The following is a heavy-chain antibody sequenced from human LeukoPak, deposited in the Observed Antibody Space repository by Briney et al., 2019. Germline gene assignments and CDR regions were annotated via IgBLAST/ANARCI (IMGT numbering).Heavy chain of an antibody. CDR3: ARGGTMVRGVIITPFDP. CDR2: IYYSGST. Sequence: SETLSLTCAVYGGSFSGYYWSWIRQPPGKGLEWIGYIYYSGSTNYNPSLKSRVTISVDASKNQFSLKLSSVTAADTAVYYCARGGTMVRGVIITPFDPWGQGTLVTVSS. D-gene: IGHD3-10*01. J-gene: IGHJ5*02. CDR1: GGSFSGYY. V-gene: IGHV4-59*01.